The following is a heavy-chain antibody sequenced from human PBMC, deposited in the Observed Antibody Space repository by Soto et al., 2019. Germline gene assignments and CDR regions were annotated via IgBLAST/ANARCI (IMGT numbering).Heavy chain of an antibody. D-gene: IGHD3-22*01. Sequence: QVQLQESGPGLVKPSQTLSLTCTVSGGSISSGAYYWSWIRQHPGKGLEWIGYIYYTGSTYYNPSLKRRITISVDTSKNQFSLKLSSVTAADTAVYYCARSTLEYYSDSSVGYWGQGTLVTVSS. CDR3: ARSTLEYYSDSSVGY. CDR2: IYYTGST. CDR1: GGSISSGAYY. J-gene: IGHJ4*02. V-gene: IGHV4-31*03.